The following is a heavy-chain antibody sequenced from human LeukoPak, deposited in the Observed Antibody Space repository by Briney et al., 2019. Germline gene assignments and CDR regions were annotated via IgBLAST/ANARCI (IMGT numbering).Heavy chain of an antibody. CDR3: AKDATPYY. Sequence: PGGSLRLSCAASGFSFDSFAMTWVRQAPGKGLEWVSGISGSGGSTFYADSVKGRFTISRDNFKNTLHLQMNSLRAEDTAVYYCAKDATPYYWGRGTLVTVSS. CDR1: GFSFDSFA. CDR2: ISGSGGST. J-gene: IGHJ4*02. D-gene: IGHD1-26*01. V-gene: IGHV3-23*01.